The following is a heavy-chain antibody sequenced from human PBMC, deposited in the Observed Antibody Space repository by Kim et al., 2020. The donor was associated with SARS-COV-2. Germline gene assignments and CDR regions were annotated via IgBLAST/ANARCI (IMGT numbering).Heavy chain of an antibody. CDR3: AREPMVRGVLSALDY. Sequence: SLKSRVTRSVYTSKNQFSLKLSSVTAADTAVYYCAREPMVRGVLSALDYWGQGTLVTVSS. V-gene: IGHV4-34*01. D-gene: IGHD3-10*01. J-gene: IGHJ4*02.